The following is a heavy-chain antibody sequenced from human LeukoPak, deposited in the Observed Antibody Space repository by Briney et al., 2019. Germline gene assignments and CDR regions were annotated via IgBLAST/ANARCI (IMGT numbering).Heavy chain of an antibody. V-gene: IGHV3-23*01. CDR3: AKDLYGHLDY. D-gene: IGHD2/OR15-2a*01. J-gene: IGHJ4*02. Sequence: GGSLRLSCVGSGFTFSSYVMNWVRQAPGKGLEWVSGISGSGGSTYYADSVKGRFTISRDNSKNTVFLQMNRLRAEDTAIYYCAKDLYGHLDYWGQGTLVTVSS. CDR1: GFTFSSYV. CDR2: ISGSGGST.